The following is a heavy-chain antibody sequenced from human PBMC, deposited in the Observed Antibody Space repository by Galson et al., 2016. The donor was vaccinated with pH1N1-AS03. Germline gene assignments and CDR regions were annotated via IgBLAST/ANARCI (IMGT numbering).Heavy chain of an antibody. CDR1: GFTFVSYA. V-gene: IGHV3-64*01. Sequence: SLRLSCAASGFTFVSYAMHWVRQAPGKGLEYVSAISGNGYSTYYANSVKGRFTISRDNSKSTLFLQMGSLRPEDRAVYYCARGPVSYSNYWFPPPDYWGQGTLVTVSS. J-gene: IGHJ4*02. D-gene: IGHD6-13*01. CDR3: ARGPVSYSNYWFPPPDY. CDR2: ISGNGYST.